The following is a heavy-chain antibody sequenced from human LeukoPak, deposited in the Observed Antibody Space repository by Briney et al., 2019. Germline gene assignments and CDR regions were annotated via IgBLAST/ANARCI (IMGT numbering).Heavy chain of an antibody. V-gene: IGHV3-30*04. D-gene: IGHD3-3*01. Sequence: GRSLRLSCAASGFTFSSYAMHWVRQAPGKGLEWVAVISYDGSNKYYADSVKGRFTISRDNSKNTLYLQMNSLRAEDTAVYYCAKVLGVFWSGYFDAFDIWGQGTMVTVSS. CDR2: ISYDGSNK. J-gene: IGHJ3*02. CDR3: AKVLGVFWSGYFDAFDI. CDR1: GFTFSSYA.